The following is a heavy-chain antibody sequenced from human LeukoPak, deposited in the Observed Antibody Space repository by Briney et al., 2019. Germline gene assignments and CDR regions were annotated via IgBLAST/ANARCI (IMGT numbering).Heavy chain of an antibody. V-gene: IGHV3-48*02. D-gene: IGHD3-16*01. Sequence: GSLRLSCAASGFTFSSYSMNWVRQAPGKGLEWVSYISSSSSTIYYADSVKGRFTISRDNAKNSLYLQMNSLRDEDTAVYYCARVKVFKVTLRVSFYYYGMDVWGQGTTVTVSS. CDR1: GFTFSSYS. J-gene: IGHJ6*02. CDR3: ARVKVFKVTLRVSFYYYGMDV. CDR2: ISSSSSTI.